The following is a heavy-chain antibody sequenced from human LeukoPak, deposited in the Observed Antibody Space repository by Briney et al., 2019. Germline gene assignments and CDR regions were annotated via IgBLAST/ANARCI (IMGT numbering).Heavy chain of an antibody. CDR3: ARESIVGATTLHYYYYMDV. Sequence: GGSLRLSCAASGFTFSSYSMNWVRQAPGKGLEGVSYISSSSSTIYYADSVKGRFTISRDNAKNSLYLQMNSLRAEDTAVYYCARESIVGATTLHYYYYMDVWGKGTTVTVSS. D-gene: IGHD1-26*01. CDR1: GFTFSSYS. J-gene: IGHJ6*03. V-gene: IGHV3-48*04. CDR2: ISSSSSTI.